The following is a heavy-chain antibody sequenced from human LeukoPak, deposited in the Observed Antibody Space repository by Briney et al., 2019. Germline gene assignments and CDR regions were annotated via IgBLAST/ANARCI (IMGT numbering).Heavy chain of an antibody. V-gene: IGHV3-53*01. Sequence: GGSLRLSCSASGLSVDSNYMSWARQAPGKGLEWVSVIYSNGKEYYAESAKGRFTISRDISKNSLDLQMNRLRGEDTAVYYCARESPTSGIDSWGQGTLVIVSS. CDR2: IYSNGKE. CDR1: GLSVDSNY. CDR3: ARESPTSGIDS. D-gene: IGHD2-15*01. J-gene: IGHJ5*01.